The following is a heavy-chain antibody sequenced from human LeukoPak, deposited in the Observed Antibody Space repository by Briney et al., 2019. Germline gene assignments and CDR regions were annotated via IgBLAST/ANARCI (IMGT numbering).Heavy chain of an antibody. Sequence: GWSLRLSCAASGFIFSSYGIHWVRQAPGKGLEWVAVIWYDGSHKYYGESVKGRFTISRDNPRNTLSLQVNSLRAGDTAVYYCVVHSATSRYWGQGTLVTVSS. CDR3: VVHSATSRY. CDR1: GFIFSSYG. J-gene: IGHJ4*02. V-gene: IGHV3-33*01. D-gene: IGHD1-26*01. CDR2: IWYDGSHK.